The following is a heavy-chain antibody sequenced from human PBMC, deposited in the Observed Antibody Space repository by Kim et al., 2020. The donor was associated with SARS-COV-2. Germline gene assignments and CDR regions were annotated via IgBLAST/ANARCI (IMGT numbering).Heavy chain of an antibody. Sequence: GGSLRLSCAASGFTFNNHWMNWVRQAPGKGLKWVAIIKQDGNEKYYEDSVKGRFTISRDNAKDSLFLQMSSLRVEDTAVYYCARVSRDGYYLDHWGQGTLVTVSS. J-gene: IGHJ4*02. CDR2: IKQDGNEK. CDR1: GFTFNNHW. CDR3: ARVSRDGYYLDH. D-gene: IGHD2-2*03. V-gene: IGHV3-7*01.